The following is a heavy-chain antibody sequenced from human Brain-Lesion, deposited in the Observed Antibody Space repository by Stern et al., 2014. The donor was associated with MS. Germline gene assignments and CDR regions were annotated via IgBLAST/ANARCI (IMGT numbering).Heavy chain of an antibody. Sequence: QVQLQESGPGLVKPSETLSLTCTVSGGSISSSSYYWGWIRQPPGKGLEWIGSIYYRGSTYYNPSLKSRVTISMDPSKTQFSLRLSSVSAADTAVYFCAKLWLGELPESPFDYWGQGTLVTVSS. J-gene: IGHJ4*02. V-gene: IGHV4-39*01. D-gene: IGHD3-10*01. CDR1: GGSISSSSYY. CDR2: IYYRGST. CDR3: AKLWLGELPESPFDY.